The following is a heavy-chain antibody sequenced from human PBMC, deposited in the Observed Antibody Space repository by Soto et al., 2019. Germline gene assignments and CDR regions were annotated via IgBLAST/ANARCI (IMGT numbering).Heavy chain of an antibody. CDR1: GVTFDDYG. V-gene: IGHV3-20*01. J-gene: IGHJ5*02. Sequence: EVQLVESGGGVVRPGGSLRLSCAASGVTFDDYGMSWVRQAPGKGLEWVSGITWNGGSTGYADSLKGRFTISRDNAKNSLYLQMNSLRAEDTALYHCAREPDSSGGSSFGWFDPWGQGTLVTVSS. CDR3: AREPDSSGGSSFGWFDP. CDR2: ITWNGGST. D-gene: IGHD2-15*01.